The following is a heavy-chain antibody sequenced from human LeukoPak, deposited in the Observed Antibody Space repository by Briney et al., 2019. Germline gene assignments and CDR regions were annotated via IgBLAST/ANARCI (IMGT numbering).Heavy chain of an antibody. Sequence: SETLSLTCTVSGGSFSNYCWTWIRQPPGKTLEWIGCHKGGSTHYNPSLRSRVTISVDTSKSQFSLKLSSVAAPDTAVYYCARESGLYGSGSRYWGQGTLVTVSS. D-gene: IGHD3-10*01. V-gene: IGHV4-59*01. CDR2: HKGGST. CDR3: ARESGLYGSGSRY. CDR1: GGSFSNYC. J-gene: IGHJ4*02.